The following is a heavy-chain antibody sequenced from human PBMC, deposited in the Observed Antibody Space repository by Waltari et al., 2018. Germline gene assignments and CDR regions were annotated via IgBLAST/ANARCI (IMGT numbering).Heavy chain of an antibody. Sequence: QVQLQESGPGLVKPSETLSLTCAVSGYSISSGYYWGWIRQPPGKGLEWIGSIYHSGSTYYNPSLKSRVTISVDTSKNQFSLKLSSVTAADTAVYYCASRIDYYDSSGDYWGQG. V-gene: IGHV4-38-2*01. CDR3: ASRIDYYDSSGDY. D-gene: IGHD3-22*01. CDR1: GYSISSGYY. J-gene: IGHJ4*02. CDR2: IYHSGST.